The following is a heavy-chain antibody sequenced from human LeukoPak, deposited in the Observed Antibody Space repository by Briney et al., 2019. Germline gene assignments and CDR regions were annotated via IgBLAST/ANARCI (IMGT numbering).Heavy chain of an antibody. Sequence: ASVKVSCKASGYTFTSYYMHWVRQAPGQGLEWMGRIIPILGIANYAQKFQGRVTITADKSTSTAYMELSSLRSEDTAVYYCAGDALVCGGDCSPGGYFDYWGQGTLVTVSS. CDR1: GYTFTSYY. CDR3: AGDALVCGGDCSPGGYFDY. V-gene: IGHV1-69*04. D-gene: IGHD2-21*02. CDR2: IIPILGIA. J-gene: IGHJ4*02.